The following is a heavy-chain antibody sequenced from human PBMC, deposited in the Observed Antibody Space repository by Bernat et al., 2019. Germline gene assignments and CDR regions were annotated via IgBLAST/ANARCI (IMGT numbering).Heavy chain of an antibody. J-gene: IGHJ4*02. D-gene: IGHD2-8*01. CDR3: AARHCSNGVCQFDD. V-gene: IGHV3-21*01. CDR1: GFSFSTYS. Sequence: QLVESGGGLVKPGESLRLSCAASGFSFSTYSMNWDRQAPGKGLEWVSSISNAGGTIYYAELVRGRFTISRDNAENSLFLQMNSLRAEDTAVYYCAARHCSNGVCQFDDWGQGTLVTVSS. CDR2: ISNAGGTI.